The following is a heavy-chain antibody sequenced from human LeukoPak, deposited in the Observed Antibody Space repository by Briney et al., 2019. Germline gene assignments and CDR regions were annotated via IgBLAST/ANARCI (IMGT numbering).Heavy chain of an antibody. D-gene: IGHD1-26*01. CDR1: GFTFSSYG. CDR2: ISYDGSNK. Sequence: GGSLRLSCAASGFTFSSYGMHWVRQAPGKGLEWVAVISYDGSNKYYADSVKGRFTISRDNSKNTLYLQMNSLRAEDTAVYYCARYRFVVGATDSFDIWGQGTMVTVPS. V-gene: IGHV3-30*03. J-gene: IGHJ3*02. CDR3: ARYRFVVGATDSFDI.